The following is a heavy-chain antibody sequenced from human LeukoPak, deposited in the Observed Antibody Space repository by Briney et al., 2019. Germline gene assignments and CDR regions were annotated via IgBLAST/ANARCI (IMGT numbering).Heavy chain of an antibody. V-gene: IGHV3-7*01. Sequence: GGSLRLSCAASGFIFRKYVMSWVRQAPGKGLEWVANIKKDGSEQMYVDSVKGRFTISRDNAKNTLYLQMNSLRAEDTAVYYCARLGDTGYRPQGPWGQGTLVTVSS. J-gene: IGHJ5*02. CDR1: GFIFRKYV. CDR2: IKKDGSEQ. D-gene: IGHD5-18*01. CDR3: ARLGDTGYRPQGP.